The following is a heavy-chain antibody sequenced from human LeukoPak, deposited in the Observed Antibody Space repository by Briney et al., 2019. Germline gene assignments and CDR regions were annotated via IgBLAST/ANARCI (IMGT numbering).Heavy chain of an antibody. J-gene: IGHJ4*02. CDR3: ARVSVFWSGLIGGYFDY. CDR1: GFTVSSNY. D-gene: IGHD3-3*01. V-gene: IGHV3-53*01. Sequence: GGSLRLSCAASGFTVSSNYMSWVRQAPGKGLEWVSVIYSGGSTYYADSVKGRFTIYRDNSKNTLYLQMNSLRAEDTAVYYCARVSVFWSGLIGGYFDYWGQGTLVTVSS. CDR2: IYSGGST.